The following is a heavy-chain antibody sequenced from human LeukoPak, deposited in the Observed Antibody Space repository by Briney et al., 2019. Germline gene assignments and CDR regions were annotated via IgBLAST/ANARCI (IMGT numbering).Heavy chain of an antibody. V-gene: IGHV4-39*01. CDR1: GGSISSWTYY. J-gene: IGHJ4*02. CDR3: AYGSNSAADH. D-gene: IGHD4-23*01. CDR2: IYYGVTN. Sequence: SETLSLTCTVSGGSISSWTYYSGWIRQPPGKWREWIGTIYYGVTNYYNPSLKSRVTISVDTSKNQFSLNLNSVTAADTAVYYCAYGSNSAADHWGQGTLVTVSS.